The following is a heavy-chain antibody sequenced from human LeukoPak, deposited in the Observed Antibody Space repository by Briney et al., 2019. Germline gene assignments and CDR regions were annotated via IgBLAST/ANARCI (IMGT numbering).Heavy chain of an antibody. V-gene: IGHV4-30-4*07. CDR2: IHDSGST. CDR3: ARVVAAAGNNWFDP. D-gene: IGHD6-13*01. Sequence: PSETLSLTCAVSGDSISSGGYSWSWIRQTPGKGLEWIAYIHDSGSTYNNPSLKSRLSISIDTSKNQFSLKLNSVTSADTAVYYCARVVAAAGNNWFDPWGQGTLVTVSS. CDR1: GDSISSGGYS. J-gene: IGHJ5*02.